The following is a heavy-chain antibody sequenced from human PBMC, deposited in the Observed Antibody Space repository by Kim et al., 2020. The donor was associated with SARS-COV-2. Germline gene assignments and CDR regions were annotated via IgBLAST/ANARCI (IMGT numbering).Heavy chain of an antibody. CDR3: AKEIVGATKVDY. V-gene: IGHV3-30*18. Sequence: GGSLRLSCAASGFTFSSYGMHWVRQAPGKGLEWVAVISYDGSNKYYADSVKGRFTISRDNSKNTLYLQMNSLRAEDTAVYYCAKEIVGATKVDYWGQGTLVTVSS. D-gene: IGHD1-26*01. J-gene: IGHJ4*02. CDR1: GFTFSSYG. CDR2: ISYDGSNK.